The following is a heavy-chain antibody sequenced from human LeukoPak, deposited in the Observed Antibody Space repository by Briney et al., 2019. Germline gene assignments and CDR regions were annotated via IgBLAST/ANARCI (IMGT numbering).Heavy chain of an antibody. CDR2: INPNSGST. D-gene: IGHD4-17*01. J-gene: IGHJ3*02. CDR3: ARESNYGDYGVNAFDI. Sequence: ASVKVSCRASGYTFTGYYMHWVRQAPGQGLEWMGWINPNSGSTNYAQKFQGRVTMTRDTSISTAYMELSRLGSDDTAVYYCARESNYGDYGVNAFDIWGQGTMVTVSS. V-gene: IGHV1-2*02. CDR1: GYTFTGYY.